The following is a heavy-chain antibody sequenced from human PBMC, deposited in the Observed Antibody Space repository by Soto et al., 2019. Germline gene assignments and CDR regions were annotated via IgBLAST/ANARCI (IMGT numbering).Heavy chain of an antibody. V-gene: IGHV4-59*01. Sequence: SETLSLTCNVSGGSIDSYYWTWLRQPPGKGLEWIGYISHSGSATYNPSLQSRVTISVDTSKRHFSLTLNSVTAADTAVYYCARDMFIYDSRTYHNPVNWFDPWGQG. CDR1: GGSIDSYY. D-gene: IGHD3-10*01. CDR3: ARDMFIYDSRTYHNPVNWFDP. CDR2: ISHSGSA. J-gene: IGHJ5*02.